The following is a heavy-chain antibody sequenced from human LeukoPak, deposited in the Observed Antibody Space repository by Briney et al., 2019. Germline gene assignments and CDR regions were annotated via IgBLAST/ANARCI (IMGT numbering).Heavy chain of an antibody. CDR1: GGSFSGYY. Sequence: SSETLSLTCAVYGGSFSGYYWSWIRQPPGKGLEWIGSMYYSGSTNYKPSLKSRVTISVDTSKNQFSLKLSSVTAADTAVYYCARHAYYYDRSGSYEAFDIWGQGTMVTVSS. J-gene: IGHJ3*02. CDR2: MYYSGST. V-gene: IGHV4-59*08. D-gene: IGHD3-22*01. CDR3: ARHAYYYDRSGSYEAFDI.